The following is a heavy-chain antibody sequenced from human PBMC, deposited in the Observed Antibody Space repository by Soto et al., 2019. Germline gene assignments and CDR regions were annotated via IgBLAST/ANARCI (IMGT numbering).Heavy chain of an antibody. CDR2: INPKSGGT. CDR1: GYSFTDYH. D-gene: IGHD2-8*01. CDR3: ARGHSTDCSNGVCSFFYNHEMDV. J-gene: IGHJ6*02. V-gene: IGHV1-2*04. Sequence: ASVKVSCKASGYSFTDYHIHWVRQAPGQGLEWLGRINPKSGGTSTAQKFQGWVTMTRDRSISTAYMELTRLRSDDMAVYFCARGHSTDCSNGVCSFFYNHEMDVWGQGTTVTVSS.